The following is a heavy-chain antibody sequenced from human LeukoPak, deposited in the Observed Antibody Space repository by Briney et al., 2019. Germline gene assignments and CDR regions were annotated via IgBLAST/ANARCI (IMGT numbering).Heavy chain of an antibody. J-gene: IGHJ6*03. Sequence: ASVKVSCKASGYTFTSYYMHWVRQAPGQGLEWMGWISAYNGNTNYAQKLQGRVTMTTDTSTSTAYMELRSLRSDDTAVYYCARERSRGYDFWSGYYNGYYYYYMDVWGKGTTVTVSS. CDR3: ARERSRGYDFWSGYYNGYYYYYMDV. CDR2: ISAYNGNT. D-gene: IGHD3-3*01. V-gene: IGHV1-18*04. CDR1: GYTFTSYY.